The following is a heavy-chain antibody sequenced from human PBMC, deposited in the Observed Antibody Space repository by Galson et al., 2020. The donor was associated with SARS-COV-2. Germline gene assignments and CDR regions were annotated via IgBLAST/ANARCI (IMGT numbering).Heavy chain of an antibody. J-gene: IGHJ3*02. CDR3: ARGPKPYHAFDS. V-gene: IGHV3-53*01. Sequence: GESLKISCAASGFTVSSNYMSWVRQAPGKGLEWVSVIYSGGSTSYADSVKGRFTISSDNSKNTLYLQLNSLIAEDTAVYYCARGPKPYHAFDSWRQGTMVTVSS. CDR2: IYSGGST. CDR1: GFTVSSNY.